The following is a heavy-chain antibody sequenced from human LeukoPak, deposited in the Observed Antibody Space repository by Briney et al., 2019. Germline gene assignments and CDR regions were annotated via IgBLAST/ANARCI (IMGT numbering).Heavy chain of an antibody. D-gene: IGHD3-3*01. J-gene: IGHJ4*02. CDR3: SIAEFFT. Sequence: GGSLRLSCAASGFPLSSYVINWIRQAPGKGLEWVSYINIDSITVNYADSVKGRFTISRDNDKNSLYLQMNSLRAADTAVYYCSIAEFFTRGQGTLVTVSS. CDR2: INIDSITV. V-gene: IGHV3-48*01. CDR1: GFPLSSYV.